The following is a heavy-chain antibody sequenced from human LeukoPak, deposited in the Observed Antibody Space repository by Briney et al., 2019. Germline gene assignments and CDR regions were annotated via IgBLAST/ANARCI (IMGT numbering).Heavy chain of an antibody. V-gene: IGHV3-48*01. J-gene: IGHJ4*02. CDR3: GKIKCPGYSSEL. CDR1: GFPFSVYS. Sequence: GGSLRLSCVASGFPFSVYSMNWVRQAPGKGLEWVSYTGGPTAIYYADSVKGRFTISRDDAKNSLYLDMNSLRAEDTAVYYCGKIKCPGYSSELWGQGTLVTVSS. D-gene: IGHD2-15*01. CDR2: TGGPTAI.